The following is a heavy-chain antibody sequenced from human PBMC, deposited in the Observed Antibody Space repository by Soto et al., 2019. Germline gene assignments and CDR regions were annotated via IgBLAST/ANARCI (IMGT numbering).Heavy chain of an antibody. D-gene: IGHD6-13*01. Sequence: ASVKVSCKASGYTFTDYYMHWVRQAPGQGLEWMGWMKPNSGGTNYAQKFQGRVTMTRDTSITTAYMELSRLTSDDTAVYYCARGGYEAGRLGHLDAFDTWG. CDR3: ARGGYEAGRLGHLDAFDT. CDR1: GYTFTDYY. V-gene: IGHV1-2*02. CDR2: MKPNSGGT. J-gene: IGHJ3*02.